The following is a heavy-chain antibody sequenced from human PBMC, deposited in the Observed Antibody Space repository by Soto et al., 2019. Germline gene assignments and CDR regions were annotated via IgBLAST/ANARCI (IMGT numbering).Heavy chain of an antibody. J-gene: IGHJ3*02. CDR2: IKQDGSEK. V-gene: IGHV3-7*01. CDR1: GFTFSSYW. D-gene: IGHD6-19*01. Sequence: GGSLRLSCAASGFTFSSYWMSWVRQAPGKGLEWVANIKQDGSEKYYVDSVKGRFTISRDNAKNSLYLQMNSLRAEDTAVYYCARDIYSSGGGYAFDIWGQGTMVTVSS. CDR3: ARDIYSSGGGYAFDI.